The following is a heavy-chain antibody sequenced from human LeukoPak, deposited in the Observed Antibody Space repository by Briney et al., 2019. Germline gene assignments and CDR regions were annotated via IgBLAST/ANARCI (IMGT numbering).Heavy chain of an antibody. Sequence: PGGSLRLSCAASGFTFSDYYMSWIRQAPGKGLEWISYISTSSSYTNYADSVKGRFTISRDNAKNSLYLQMNSLRAEDTAVYYCARDYYGSGRSFDPWGQGTLVTVSS. CDR3: ARDYYGSGRSFDP. D-gene: IGHD3-10*01. CDR2: ISTSSSYT. CDR1: GFTFSDYY. V-gene: IGHV3-11*05. J-gene: IGHJ5*02.